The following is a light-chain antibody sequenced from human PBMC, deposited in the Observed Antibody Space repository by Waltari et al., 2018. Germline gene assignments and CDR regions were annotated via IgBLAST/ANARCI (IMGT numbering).Light chain of an antibody. CDR3: TSYITTRGDWV. J-gene: IGLJ3*02. CDR1: SSDVGGHNL. Sequence: QSAPTQPASVSGSPGQSITISCTGTSSDVGGHNLGSWHQQHPAKAPKLIIYEVSNRPSGVPDRFSGSKSGNTASLTISGLQAEDEADYYCTSYITTRGDWVFGGGTKLTVL. CDR2: EVS. V-gene: IGLV2-14*01.